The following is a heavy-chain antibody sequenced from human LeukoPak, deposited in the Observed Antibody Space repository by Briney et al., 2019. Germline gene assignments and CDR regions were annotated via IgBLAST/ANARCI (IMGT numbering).Heavy chain of an antibody. J-gene: IGHJ4*02. V-gene: IGHV3-30-3*01. CDR2: ISYDGSNK. Sequence: GGSLRLSCAASGFTFSSYAMHWVRQAPGKGLEWVAVISYDGSNKYYADSVKGRFTISRDNSKSTLYLQMNSLRAEDTAVYYCARSSNWYSSGWYYFDYWGQGTLVTVSS. CDR3: ARSSNWYSSGWYYFDY. CDR1: GFTFSSYA. D-gene: IGHD6-19*01.